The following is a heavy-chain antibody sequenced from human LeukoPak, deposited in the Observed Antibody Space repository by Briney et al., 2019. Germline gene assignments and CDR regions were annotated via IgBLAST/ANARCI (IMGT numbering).Heavy chain of an antibody. D-gene: IGHD6-13*01. Sequence: GGSLRLSCAASGFTFSSYGMHWVRQAPGKGLEWVAFIRYDGSNKYYADSVKGRFTISRDNSKNTLYLQMNSLRAEDTAVYYCAKDGLFTGTTDYYMDVWGKGTTVTVSS. V-gene: IGHV3-30*02. CDR3: AKDGLFTGTTDYYMDV. CDR1: GFTFSSYG. J-gene: IGHJ6*03. CDR2: IRYDGSNK.